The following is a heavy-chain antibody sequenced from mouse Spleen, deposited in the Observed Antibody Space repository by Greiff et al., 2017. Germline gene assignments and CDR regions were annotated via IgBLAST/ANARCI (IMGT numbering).Heavy chain of an antibody. Sequence: EVKLQESGPGLVKPSQSLSLTCSVTGYSITSGYYWNWIRQFPGNKLEWMGYISYDGSNNYNPSLKNRISITRDTSKNQFFLKLNSVTTEDTATYYCARGYGTVYAMDYWGQGTSVTVSS. CDR2: ISYDGSN. J-gene: IGHJ4*01. CDR1: GYSITSGYY. D-gene: IGHD1-1*01. CDR3: ARGYGTVYAMDY. V-gene: IGHV3-6*01.